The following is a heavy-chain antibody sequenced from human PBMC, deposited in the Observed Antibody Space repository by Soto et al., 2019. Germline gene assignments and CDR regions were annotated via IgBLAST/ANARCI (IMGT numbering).Heavy chain of an antibody. CDR1: GFTFSNYG. CDR2: IGYDGSNQ. CDR3: AKEHNSWCDS. V-gene: IGHV3-33*06. Sequence: QVQLVESGGGVVQPGRSLRLSCAASGFTFSNYGMHWVRQAPGKGLEWVAIIGYDGSNQYYGDSVKGRFTISRDNSKNTLDLQMNSLRAEDTAVYYCAKEHNSWCDSWGQGTLVTVSS. D-gene: IGHD1-1*01. J-gene: IGHJ5*01.